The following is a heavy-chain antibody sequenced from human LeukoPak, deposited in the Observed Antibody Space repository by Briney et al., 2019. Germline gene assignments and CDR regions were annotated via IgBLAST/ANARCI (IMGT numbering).Heavy chain of an antibody. J-gene: IGHJ3*02. Sequence: GGSLRLSCAASGFTFSSYAMSWVRQAPGKGLEWVSAVSGGGGSTYYADSVKGRFTISRDNSKNTLYLQMNSLRAEDTAVYYCAKDPSYFQLPDAFDIWGQGTRVTVSS. CDR2: VSGGGGST. CDR3: AKDPSYFQLPDAFDI. V-gene: IGHV3-23*01. D-gene: IGHD2-2*01. CDR1: GFTFSSYA.